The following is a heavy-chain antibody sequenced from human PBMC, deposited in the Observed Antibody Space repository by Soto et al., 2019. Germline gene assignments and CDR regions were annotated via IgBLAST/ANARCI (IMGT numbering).Heavy chain of an antibody. J-gene: IGHJ4*02. CDR1: GFTFSLYT. Sequence: EVQLVESGGGLVQPGGSLRLSCAASGFTFSLYTMNWVRQAPGKGLEWVSSISSSSSYIYYADSVKGRFTISRDNAKNSPSLQMNSLRAEDTAVYYCARDPYGDYYFDYWGQGTLVTVSS. CDR2: ISSSSSYI. V-gene: IGHV3-21*01. D-gene: IGHD4-17*01. CDR3: ARDPYGDYYFDY.